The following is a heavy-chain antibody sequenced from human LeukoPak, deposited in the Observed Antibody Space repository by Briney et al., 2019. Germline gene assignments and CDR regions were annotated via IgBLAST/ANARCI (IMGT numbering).Heavy chain of an antibody. D-gene: IGHD2/OR15-2a*01. CDR3: ERGGNKEFDY. V-gene: IGHV3-53*01. CDR2: IYNGGRT. Sequence: GGSLTLSCAASGFIVSSNYMSWVRQAPGKGLEWVSVIYNGGRTNYADSVKGRFTISRDNSKNTLFLQMNSLRAEDTAVYYCERGGNKEFDYWGQGTLVTVSS. CDR1: GFIVSSNY. J-gene: IGHJ4*02.